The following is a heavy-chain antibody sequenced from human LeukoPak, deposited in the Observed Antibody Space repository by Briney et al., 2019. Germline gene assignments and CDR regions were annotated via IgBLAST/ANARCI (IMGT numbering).Heavy chain of an antibody. Sequence: GGSLRLSCAASGFTFSSYAMHWVRQAPGKGLEWVAVISYDGSNKYYADSVKGRFTISRDNSKNTLYLQMNSLRAEDTAVHYCARARDSGSYLDYFDYWGQGTLVTVSS. CDR1: GFTFSSYA. CDR2: ISYDGSNK. V-gene: IGHV3-30*04. J-gene: IGHJ4*02. D-gene: IGHD1-26*01. CDR3: ARARDSGSYLDYFDY.